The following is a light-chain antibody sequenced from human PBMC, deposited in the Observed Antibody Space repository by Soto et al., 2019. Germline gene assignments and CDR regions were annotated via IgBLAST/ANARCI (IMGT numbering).Light chain of an antibody. Sequence: QSALTQPRSVSGSPGQSVTISCTGTSSDVGGYNYVSWYQQHPGKAPKGMIYDVSERPSGVPDRFSGSKSGNTASLTISGLQAEAEADYYFCSNAGSYEVFGGGTKLTVL. V-gene: IGLV2-11*01. CDR1: SSDVGGYNY. CDR3: CSNAGSYEV. J-gene: IGLJ2*01. CDR2: DVS.